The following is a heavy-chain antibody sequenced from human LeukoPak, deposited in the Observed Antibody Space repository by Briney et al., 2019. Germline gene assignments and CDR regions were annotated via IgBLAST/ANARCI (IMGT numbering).Heavy chain of an antibody. J-gene: IGHJ4*02. CDR3: ARDRDSGSGSSPY. Sequence: SETLSLTCTVSGASITSGSYYWRWIRQRPGEGLEWIGYIYSSGSTYYRPSLKSRVTISIDTSRTQFSLKLSSVTAADTAVYYCARDRDSGSGSSPYWGQGAVVTVSS. CDR2: IYSSGST. V-gene: IGHV4-31*03. D-gene: IGHD3-10*01. CDR1: GASITSGSYY.